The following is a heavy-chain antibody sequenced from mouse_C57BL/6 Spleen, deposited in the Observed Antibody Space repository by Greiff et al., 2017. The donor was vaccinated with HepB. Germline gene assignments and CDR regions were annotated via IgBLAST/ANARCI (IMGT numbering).Heavy chain of an antibody. CDR1: GYTFTSYW. D-gene: IGHD3-2*02. CDR2: IDPSDSYT. CDR3: ARSGSSGYDYAMDY. Sequence: QVQLQQSGAELVMPGASVKLSCKASGYTFTSYWMHWVKQRPGQGLEWIGEIDPSDSYTNYNQKFKGKSTLTVDKSSSTAYMQLSSLTSEDSAVYYCARSGSSGYDYAMDYWGQGTSVTVSS. V-gene: IGHV1-69*01. J-gene: IGHJ4*01.